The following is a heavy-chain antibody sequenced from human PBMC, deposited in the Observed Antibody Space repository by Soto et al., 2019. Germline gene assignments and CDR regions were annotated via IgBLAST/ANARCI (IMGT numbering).Heavy chain of an antibody. J-gene: IGHJ6*02. D-gene: IGHD3-16*01. V-gene: IGHV4-31*03. CDR1: GGSISSGGYY. CDR2: IYYSGST. Sequence: SSETLSLTCTVSGGSISSGGYYWSWIRQHPGKGLEWIGYIYYSGSTYYNPSLKSRVTISVDTSKNQFSLKLSSVTAADTAAYYCARDLGGFPLDVWGQGTTVTVSS. CDR3: ARDLGGFPLDV.